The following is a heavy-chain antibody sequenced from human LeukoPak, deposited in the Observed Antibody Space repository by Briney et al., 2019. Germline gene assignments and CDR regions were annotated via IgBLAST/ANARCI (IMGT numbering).Heavy chain of an antibody. J-gene: IGHJ3*02. CDR2: INSDGSST. CDR1: GFTFSSYW. Sequence: GGSLRLSCAASGFTFSSYWMHWVRQPPGKVLVWVSRINSDGSSTSYADSVKGRSTISKDNAKNTLYLQMNSLRAEDTAVYYCARDLTTGTPDAIDIWGQGTMVTVSS. CDR3: ARDLTTGTPDAIDI. D-gene: IGHD1-1*01. V-gene: IGHV3-74*01.